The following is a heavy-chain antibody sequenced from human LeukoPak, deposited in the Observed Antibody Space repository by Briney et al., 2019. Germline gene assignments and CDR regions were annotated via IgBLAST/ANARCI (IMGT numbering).Heavy chain of an antibody. J-gene: IGHJ4*02. V-gene: IGHV4-38-2*02. D-gene: IGHD3-3*01. CDR2: IYHRGST. CDR1: GYSISSGYY. Sequence: SETLSLTCTVSGYSISSGYYWGWIRQPPGKGLEWVGSIYHRGSTYYNPSLTSRVTISLDSSKKKFSLKLTSVTAADTAVYFCARGAEYYAIWRGYAGYSDYWGQGISVTVSS. CDR3: ARGAEYYAIWRGYAGYSDY.